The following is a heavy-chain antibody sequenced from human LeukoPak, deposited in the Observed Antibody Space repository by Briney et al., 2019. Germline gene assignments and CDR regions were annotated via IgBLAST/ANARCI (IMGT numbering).Heavy chain of an antibody. J-gene: IGHJ5*02. D-gene: IGHD2-21*02. CDR1: GFTLSSYT. CDR2: ISRGSSTI. V-gene: IGHV3-48*02. Sequence: GGSLRLTCAASGFTLSSYTMNWVRQAPGKGLEWGSYISRGSSTIYYADSVKGRFTISRDNAKNSLHLQMNSLRDEDTAVYYCARECGGDCYNWFDPWGQGTLVTVSS. CDR3: ARECGGDCYNWFDP.